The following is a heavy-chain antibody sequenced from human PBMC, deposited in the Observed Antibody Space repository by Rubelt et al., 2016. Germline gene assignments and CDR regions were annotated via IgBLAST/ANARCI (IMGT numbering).Heavy chain of an antibody. CDR2: IYPADSDT. J-gene: IGHJ4*02. Sequence: EVQLVQSGPEVKRPGESLRISCKGSGYSFTSYWIGWVRQMPGKGLEWMGIIYPADSDTRYSPSFRGQVTISADRSITTAYLQWSGLRAADTAMYYCARQPAGGDGGRYFDYWGQGSLVTVSS. V-gene: IGHV5-51*01. CDR3: ARQPAGGDGGRYFDY. D-gene: IGHD2-21*02. CDR1: GYSFTSYW.